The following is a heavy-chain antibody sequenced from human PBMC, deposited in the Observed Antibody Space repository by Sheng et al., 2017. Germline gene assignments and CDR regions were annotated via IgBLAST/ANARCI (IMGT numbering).Heavy chain of an antibody. CDR1: GGSFSGYY. V-gene: IGHV4-34*01. Sequence: QVQLQQWGAGLLKPSETLSLTCAVYGGSFSGYYWSWIRQPPREGAWSGLGKVNHSGSTNYNPSLKSRVTISVDTSKNQFSLKLSSVTAADTAVYYCAVGATWGYYYYYGMDVWGQGTTVTVSS. D-gene: IGHD1-26*01. CDR3: AVGATWGYYYYYGMDV. J-gene: IGHJ6*02. CDR2: VNHSGST.